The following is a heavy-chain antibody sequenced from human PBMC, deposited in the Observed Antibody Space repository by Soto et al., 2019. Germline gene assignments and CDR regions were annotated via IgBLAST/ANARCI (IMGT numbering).Heavy chain of an antibody. CDR3: ARDVQLTYNWFDP. CDR2: IIPILGIA. CDR1: GGTFSSYT. J-gene: IGHJ5*02. V-gene: IGHV1-69*08. D-gene: IGHD4-4*01. Sequence: QVQLVQSGAEVKKPGSSVKVSCKASGGTFSSYTINWVRQAPGQGLEWMGRIIPILGIANYAQKFQGRVTITADKSTSTAYMELSSLRSEDTAVYYCARDVQLTYNWFDPWGQGTLVTVSS.